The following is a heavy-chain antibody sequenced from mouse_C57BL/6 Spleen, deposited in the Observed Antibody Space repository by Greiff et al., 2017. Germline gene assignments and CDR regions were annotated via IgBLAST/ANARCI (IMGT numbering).Heavy chain of an antibody. V-gene: IGHV1-39*01. CDR1: GYSFTDYN. J-gene: IGHJ3*01. Sequence: EVKLMESGPELVKPGASVKISCKASGYSFTDYNMNWVKQSNGKSLEWIGVINPNYGTTSYNQKFKGKATLTVDQSSSTAYMQLNSLTSEDSAVYYCARPDSSGYEGFAYWGQGTLVTVSA. CDR3: ARPDSSGYEGFAY. CDR2: INPNYGTT. D-gene: IGHD3-2*02.